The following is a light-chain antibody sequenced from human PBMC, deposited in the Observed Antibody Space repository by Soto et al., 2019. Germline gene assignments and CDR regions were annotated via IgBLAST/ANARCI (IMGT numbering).Light chain of an antibody. CDR1: QSISTF. CDR2: EAS. J-gene: IGKJ4*01. V-gene: IGKV1-39*01. CDR3: QPSYSTPPP. Sequence: DIQMTQSPSSLSASVGDSVTIACRASQSISTFLNWYQQRPGTAPNLLISEASTLQSGFPPRFSGSRSGTEFTLAISSLQSEDFATYFCQPSYSTPPPFCGGTTVE.